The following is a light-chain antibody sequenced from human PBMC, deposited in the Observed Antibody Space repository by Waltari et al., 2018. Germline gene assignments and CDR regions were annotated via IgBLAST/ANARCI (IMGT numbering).Light chain of an antibody. J-gene: IGKJ3*01. V-gene: IGKV3-15*01. CDR3: QQYDAWPPFT. CDR2: GAS. CDR1: QSVSSN. Sequence: EIVMAQSPATLSVSPGERATLSCRASQSVSSNLAWYQQKPGQAPRLLIYGASTRATGIPARFSGSGSGTELTLTISSLQSEDFAVYYCQQYDAWPPFTFGPGTKVGIK.